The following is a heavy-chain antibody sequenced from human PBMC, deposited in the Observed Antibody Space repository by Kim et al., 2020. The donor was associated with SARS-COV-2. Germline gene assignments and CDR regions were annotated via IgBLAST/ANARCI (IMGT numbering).Heavy chain of an antibody. CDR3: ARGIPNDY. D-gene: IGHD2-21*01. CDR2: GREK. J-gene: IGHJ4*02. V-gene: IGHV3-7*01. Sequence: GREKYYVDSVKGRFTISRDKAKNSLYLQMNSLRAEDAAVYYCARGIPNDYWGQGTLVTVSS.